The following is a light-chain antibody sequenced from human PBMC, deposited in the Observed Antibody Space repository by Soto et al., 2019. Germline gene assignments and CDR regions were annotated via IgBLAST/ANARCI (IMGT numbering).Light chain of an antibody. V-gene: IGLV2-14*01. J-gene: IGLJ3*02. CDR1: SSDVGTYNY. Sequence: QSVLTQPASVSGSPGQSITISCTGTSSDVGTYNYVSWYQQHPGKVPKLMIYDVSDRPSGVSNRFSGSKSGNTASLTISGLQAEDEADYYCISYTSSNTWVFGGGTQLTVL. CDR3: ISYTSSNTWV. CDR2: DVS.